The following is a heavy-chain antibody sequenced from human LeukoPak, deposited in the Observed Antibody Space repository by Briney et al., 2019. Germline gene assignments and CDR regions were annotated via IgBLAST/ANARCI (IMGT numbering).Heavy chain of an antibody. D-gene: IGHD5-12*01. CDR3: ARHSHSGYDLNL. V-gene: IGHV4-59*08. CDR2: IYYSGSI. Sequence: SETLSLTCTVSGGSISSYYWSWIRQPPGNGLEWIGYIYYSGSINYNPSLKSRVTVSVDTSKNQFSLKLSSVTAADTAVYYCARHSHSGYDLNLWGQGTMVTVSS. CDR1: GGSISSYY. J-gene: IGHJ3*01.